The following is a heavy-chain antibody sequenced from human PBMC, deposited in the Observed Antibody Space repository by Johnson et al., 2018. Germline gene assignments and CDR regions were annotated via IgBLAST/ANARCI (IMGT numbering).Heavy chain of an antibody. CDR3: AKALRWGIVPQAGAFDI. CDR1: GYTLTELS. CDR2: FDPEDGET. V-gene: IGHV1-24*01. J-gene: IGHJ3*02. Sequence: QVQLVQSGAEVKKPGASVKVSCKVSGYTLTELSMPWVRQAPGKGLEWMGGFDPEDGETIYAQKCQGRVTMTADTSTDTAYMEQRGLRSEDTAVYYCAKALRWGIVPQAGAFDIWGQGTMVTVSS. D-gene: IGHD2-2*01.